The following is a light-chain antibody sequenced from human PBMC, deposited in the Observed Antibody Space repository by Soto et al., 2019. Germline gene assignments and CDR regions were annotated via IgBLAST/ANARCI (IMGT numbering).Light chain of an antibody. V-gene: IGKV1-39*01. Sequence: DIQMTQSPSSLSASVGDRVTITCRASQMISRYLNWYQQKPGKAPNLLNSTTSTLRGGVPSRFSGSRSGTDLTLAISSLHSEDSGPYYCHQSYTAPQTFGQGTKVEIK. CDR2: TTS. CDR1: QMISRY. CDR3: HQSYTAPQT. J-gene: IGKJ1*01.